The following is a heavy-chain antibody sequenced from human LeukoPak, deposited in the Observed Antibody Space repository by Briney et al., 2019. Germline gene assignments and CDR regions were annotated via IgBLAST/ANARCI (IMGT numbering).Heavy chain of an antibody. CDR1: GFTFSSYG. V-gene: IGHV3-30*18. J-gene: IGHJ4*02. CDR2: ISYDGSNK. D-gene: IGHD3-9*01. CDR3: AKTVRYFDWLLSPFDY. Sequence: GGSLRLSCAASGFTFSSYGMHWVRQAPGKGLEWVAVISYDGSNKYYADSVKGRSTISRDNSKNTLYLQMNSLRAEDTAVYYCAKTVRYFDWLLSPFDYWGQGTLVTVSS.